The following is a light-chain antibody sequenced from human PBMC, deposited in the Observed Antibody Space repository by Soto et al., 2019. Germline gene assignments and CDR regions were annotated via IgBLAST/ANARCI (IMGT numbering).Light chain of an antibody. CDR3: QQYRT. Sequence: EIVLTQSPGTLSLSPGERATLSCRASQSVSTRSLAWYQQKPGQAPRLLISGASSRATGIPDRFSGSGSGTDFTLTISRLEPEDFAVYYCQQYRTFGQGTKVDIK. CDR2: GAS. J-gene: IGKJ1*01. CDR1: QSVSTRS. V-gene: IGKV3-20*01.